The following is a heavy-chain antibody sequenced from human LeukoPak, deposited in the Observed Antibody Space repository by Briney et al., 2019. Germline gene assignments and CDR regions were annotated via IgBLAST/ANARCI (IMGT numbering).Heavy chain of an antibody. CDR1: GYTFTSYG. CDR2: ISAYNGNT. Sequence: GASVKVSCKASGYTFTSYGIIWVRQAPGQGLEWMGWISAYNGNTNYAQKLQGRVTMTTDTSTSTAYMELRSLRSDDTAVYYCASTANYYDSSGYYWNFDYWGQGTLVTVSS. J-gene: IGHJ4*02. D-gene: IGHD3-22*01. V-gene: IGHV1-18*01. CDR3: ASTANYYDSSGYYWNFDY.